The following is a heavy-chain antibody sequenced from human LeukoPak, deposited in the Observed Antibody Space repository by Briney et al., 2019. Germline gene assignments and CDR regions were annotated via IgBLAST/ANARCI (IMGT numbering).Heavy chain of an antibody. CDR1: GFSFGNFA. D-gene: IGHD2-21*02. CDR2: ISGTGGAT. Sequence: GGSLRLSCVAPGFSFGNFAMSWVRQAPGKGLQWVSQISGTGGATWYAGFARDRFTISRDNSKKTLYLQMSGLRVEDTAMYYCLRDPRDTSGTNWFVSWGQGTLLIVSS. CDR3: LRDPRDTSGTNWFVS. J-gene: IGHJ5*01. V-gene: IGHV3-23*01.